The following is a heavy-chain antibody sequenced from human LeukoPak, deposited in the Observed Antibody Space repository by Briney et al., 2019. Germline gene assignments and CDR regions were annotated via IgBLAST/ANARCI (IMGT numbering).Heavy chain of an antibody. Sequence: GGSLRLSCAASGFTFSSYWMSWVRQAPGKGLEWVANIKQDGSEKYYVDSVKGRFTISRDNAKNSLYLQMNSLRAEDTAVYYCARLGSSWPNWFDPWGQGTLVTVSS. CDR2: IKQDGSEK. D-gene: IGHD6-13*01. J-gene: IGHJ5*02. CDR1: GFTFSSYW. V-gene: IGHV3-7*01. CDR3: ARLGSSWPNWFDP.